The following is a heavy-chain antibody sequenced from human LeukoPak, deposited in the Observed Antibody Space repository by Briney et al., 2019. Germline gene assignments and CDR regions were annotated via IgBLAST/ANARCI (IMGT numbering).Heavy chain of an antibody. D-gene: IGHD3-3*01. J-gene: IGHJ6*02. CDR3: ARTLVRYDFWSGIGADYQSGMDV. V-gene: IGHV1-69*04. CDR2: SILMLGKT. CDR1: GGTLNTYA. Sequence: PGSSVKVSCKASGGTLNTYAISWVRQAPGQGLEWMGRSILMLGKTDYAQKFQGRVTITADKSMSTAYMEMSSLRSEDTAVYYCARTLVRYDFWSGIGADYQSGMDVWGQGTTVTVSS.